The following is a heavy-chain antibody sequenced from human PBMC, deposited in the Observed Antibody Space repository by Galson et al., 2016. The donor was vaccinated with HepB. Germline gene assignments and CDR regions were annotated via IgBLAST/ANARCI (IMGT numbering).Heavy chain of an antibody. J-gene: IGHJ4*02. CDR3: ARDYSGQPWLLGGFDY. D-gene: IGHD5-18*01. V-gene: IGHV3-11*06. CDR2: ISSSGSYT. Sequence: SLRLSCAASGFTFSDYYMSWIRQGPGKGLEWVSYISSSGSYTNYADSVKGRFTISRDNPKNSLYLQMNSLRVEDTAVYYCARDYSGQPWLLGGFDYWGQGTLVTVSS. CDR1: GFTFSDYY.